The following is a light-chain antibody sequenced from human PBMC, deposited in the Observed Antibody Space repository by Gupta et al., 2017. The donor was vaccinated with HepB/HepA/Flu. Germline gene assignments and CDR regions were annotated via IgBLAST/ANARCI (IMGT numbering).Light chain of an antibody. Sequence: EIVMTQSPATLSVSPGERAILSCRASQSVSSHLAWVQQKPGQSPRLLIYVASARATGIPAKFRGSGSGTEFTLAINSLQSEDFAVYYCRQYYEWPRTFGQGTKVEIK. J-gene: IGKJ2*01. CDR2: VAS. CDR3: RQYYEWPRT. CDR1: QSVSSH. V-gene: IGKV3-15*01.